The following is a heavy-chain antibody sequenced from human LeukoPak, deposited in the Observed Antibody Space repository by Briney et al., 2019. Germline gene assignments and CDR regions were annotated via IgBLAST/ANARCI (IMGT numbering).Heavy chain of an antibody. Sequence: PGGSLRLPCAASGFTFSSYAMSWVRQAPGKGLEWVSAISGSGGSTYYADSVKGRFTISRDNSKNTLYLQMNSLRAEDTAVYYCAKGDYYDSSGYTPFDYWGQGTLVTVSS. D-gene: IGHD3-22*01. CDR1: GFTFSSYA. J-gene: IGHJ4*02. CDR2: ISGSGGST. V-gene: IGHV3-23*01. CDR3: AKGDYYDSSGYTPFDY.